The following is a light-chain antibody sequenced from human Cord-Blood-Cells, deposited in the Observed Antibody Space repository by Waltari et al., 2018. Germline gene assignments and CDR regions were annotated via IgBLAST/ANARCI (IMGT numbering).Light chain of an antibody. Sequence: DIQLTQSPSSLSASVGDRVTITCRSSQGISNSLAWYQQKPGKAPKLLLYAASRLESGVPSRFSGSGSGTDYTLTISSLQPEDFSTYYCQQYYSTPYTFGQGTKLEIK. CDR2: AAS. V-gene: IGKV1-NL1*01. CDR3: QQYYSTPYT. CDR1: QGISNS. J-gene: IGKJ2*01.